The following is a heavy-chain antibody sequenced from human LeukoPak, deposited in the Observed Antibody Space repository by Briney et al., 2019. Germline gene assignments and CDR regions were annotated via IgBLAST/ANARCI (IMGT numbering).Heavy chain of an antibody. V-gene: IGHV4-30-4*08. Sequence: SETLSLTCTVSGGSISSGDYYWSWIRQPPGKGLEWIGYIYYSGSTYYNPSLKSRVTISVDTSKNQFSLKLSSVTAADTAVYYSARLTFDCTNGVCYTNYYYYYMDVWGKGTTVTVSS. CDR2: IYYSGST. CDR1: GGSISSGDYY. D-gene: IGHD2-8*01. CDR3: ARLTFDCTNGVCYTNYYYYYMDV. J-gene: IGHJ6*03.